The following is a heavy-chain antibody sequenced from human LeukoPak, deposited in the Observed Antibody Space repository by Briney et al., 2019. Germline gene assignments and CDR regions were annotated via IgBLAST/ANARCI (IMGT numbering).Heavy chain of an antibody. CDR1: GFTFSSYA. V-gene: IGHV3-23*01. CDR3: AKTDGDYPDNWFDP. D-gene: IGHD4-17*01. J-gene: IGHJ5*02. Sequence: GGSLRLSCAASGFTFSSYAMSWVRQAPGKGLERVSAISGSGGSTYYADSVKGRFTISRDNSKDTLYLQMNSLRAEDTAVYYCAKTDGDYPDNWFDPWGQGTLVTVSS. CDR2: ISGSGGST.